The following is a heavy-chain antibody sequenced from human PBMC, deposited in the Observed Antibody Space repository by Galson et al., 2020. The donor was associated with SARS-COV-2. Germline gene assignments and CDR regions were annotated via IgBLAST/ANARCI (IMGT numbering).Heavy chain of an antibody. Sequence: SCVVSGFMFSDFYMGWIRQGPGKGLEWISYISSSGRNKFYADSVKGRFTISRDNAKNSLYLQLNSLRVEDTAVYYCARGNTAGDDYDYGPFDYWGQGTLVSVSS. CDR1: GFMFSDFY. D-gene: IGHD4-17*01. J-gene: IGHJ4*02. CDR3: ARGNTAGDDYDYGPFDY. V-gene: IGHV3-11*01. CDR2: ISSSGRNK.